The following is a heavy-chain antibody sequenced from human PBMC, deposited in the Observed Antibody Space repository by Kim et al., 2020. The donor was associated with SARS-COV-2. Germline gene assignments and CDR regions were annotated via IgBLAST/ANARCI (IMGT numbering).Heavy chain of an antibody. J-gene: IGHJ4*02. CDR2: IYYSGST. D-gene: IGHD3-10*01. CDR3: ARVVSELGNLAYGSGSYYNSSRGGGGDY. V-gene: IGHV4-31*03. Sequence: SETLSLTCTVSGGSISSGGYYWSWIRQHPGKGLEWIGYIYYSGSTYYNPSLKSRVTISVDTSKNQFSLKLSSVTAADTAVYYCARVVSELGNLAYGSGSYYNSSRGGGGDYWGQGTLVTVSS. CDR1: GGSISSGGYY.